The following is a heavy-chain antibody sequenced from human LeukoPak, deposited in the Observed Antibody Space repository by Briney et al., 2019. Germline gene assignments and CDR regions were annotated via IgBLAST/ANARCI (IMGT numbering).Heavy chain of an antibody. CDR1: GGSISSYY. CDR2: IYYSGST. V-gene: IGHV4-59*01. J-gene: IGHJ6*02. Sequence: SGTLSLTCTVSGGSISSYYWSWIRQPPGKGLEWIGYIYYSGSTNYNPSLKSRVTISVDTSKNQFSLKLSSVTAADTAVYYCARVDYYGMDVWGQGTTVTVSS. CDR3: ARVDYYGMDV.